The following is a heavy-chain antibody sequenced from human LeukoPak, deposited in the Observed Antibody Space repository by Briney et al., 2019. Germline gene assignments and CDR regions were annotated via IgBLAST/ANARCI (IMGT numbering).Heavy chain of an antibody. CDR3: ARDPSNTSGWKTWFDP. D-gene: IGHD6-19*01. V-gene: IGHV1-18*04. Sequence: ASVKVSCKASGYTLNSHGISWVRQAPGQGLDWMGWISAYNGDTNYAQKFQDRGTLTTDRTTSTAYLELRSLRSDDTAVYYCARDPSNTSGWKTWFDPWGQGTLVTVSS. J-gene: IGHJ5*02. CDR2: ISAYNGDT. CDR1: GYTLNSHG.